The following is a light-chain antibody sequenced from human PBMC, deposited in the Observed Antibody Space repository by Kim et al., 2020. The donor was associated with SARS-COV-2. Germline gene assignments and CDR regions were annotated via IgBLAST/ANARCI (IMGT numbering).Light chain of an antibody. J-gene: IGKJ1*01. CDR3: QQYGSSPRT. Sequence: EIVFTQSPGTLSLSPGERATLSCRASQSVSSSYLACYQQKPGQAPRLLIYGASSRATGIPDRFSGSGSGTDFTLTISRLEPEDFAVYYCQQYGSSPRTFGQGTKVDIK. CDR2: GAS. CDR1: QSVSSSY. V-gene: IGKV3-20*01.